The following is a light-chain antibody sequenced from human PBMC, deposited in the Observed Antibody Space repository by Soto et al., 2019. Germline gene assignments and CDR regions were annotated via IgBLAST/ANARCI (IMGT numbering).Light chain of an antibody. J-gene: IGKJ3*01. CDR2: DAS. Sequence: EIVLTQSPATLSLSPGERATLSCRASQSVSSYLAWYQQKPGQAPRLLIYDASNRATGIPARFSGSGSGTDFTLTISSLEPEDVAVYYCQQRSNWSIFTFGPGTKVDIK. V-gene: IGKV3-11*01. CDR3: QQRSNWSIFT. CDR1: QSVSSY.